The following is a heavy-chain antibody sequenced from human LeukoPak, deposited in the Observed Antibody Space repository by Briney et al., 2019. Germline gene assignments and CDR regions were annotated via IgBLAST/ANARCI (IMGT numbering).Heavy chain of an antibody. Sequence: SETLSLTCTVSGGSIRSYYWSWIRQPAGKGLEWIGRIYTSGSTSYNRSLKSRVTISLDKSKNQFSLKLSSVTAADTAVYYCARDSTVTTFNYMDVWGKGTTVTVSS. V-gene: IGHV4-4*07. J-gene: IGHJ6*03. CDR3: ARDSTVTTFNYMDV. CDR1: GGSIRSYY. CDR2: IYTSGST. D-gene: IGHD4-11*01.